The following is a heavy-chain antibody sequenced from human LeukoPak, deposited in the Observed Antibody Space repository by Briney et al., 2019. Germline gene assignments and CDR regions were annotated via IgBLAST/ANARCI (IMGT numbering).Heavy chain of an antibody. CDR2: IYNSGST. Sequence: SETLSLTCTVSGGSISSGGYYWSWIRQHPGKGLEWIGYIYNSGSTYYNPSLKSRVTISVDTSKNQFSLKLSSVTAADTAVYYCARERGRWLPRIDYWGQGTLVTVSS. D-gene: IGHD5-24*01. V-gene: IGHV4-31*03. CDR1: GGSISSGGYY. CDR3: ARERGRWLPRIDY. J-gene: IGHJ4*02.